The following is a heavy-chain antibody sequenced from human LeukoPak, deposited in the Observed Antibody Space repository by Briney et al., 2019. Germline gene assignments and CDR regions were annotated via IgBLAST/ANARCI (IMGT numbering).Heavy chain of an antibody. J-gene: IGHJ4*02. CDR1: GGSISSSNW. D-gene: IGHD1-26*01. Sequence: PSGTLSLTCAVSGGSISSSNWWSWVRQPPGKGLEWIGEIYHSGSTNYNPSLKSRVTISVDKSKNQFSLKLSSVTAADTAVYYCAREDSRIVGAIDYWGQGTLVTVSS. CDR2: IYHSGST. V-gene: IGHV4-4*02. CDR3: AREDSRIVGAIDY.